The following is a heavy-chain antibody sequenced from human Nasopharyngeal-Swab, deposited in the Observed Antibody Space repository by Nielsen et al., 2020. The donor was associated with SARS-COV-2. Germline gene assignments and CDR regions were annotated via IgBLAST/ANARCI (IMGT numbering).Heavy chain of an antibody. CDR1: GFSSSDYY. J-gene: IGHJ3*02. D-gene: IGHD3-10*01. CDR2: ISSDRSIYT. Sequence: GESLKISCAASGFSSSDYYMSWIRQAPGKGLEWVAYISSDRSIYTFYADSVKGRFTISRDTAKNSLSLQMDSLRVEDTAVYYCVRDESGAFDIWGQGTMVTVSS. V-gene: IGHV3-11*06. CDR3: VRDESGAFDI.